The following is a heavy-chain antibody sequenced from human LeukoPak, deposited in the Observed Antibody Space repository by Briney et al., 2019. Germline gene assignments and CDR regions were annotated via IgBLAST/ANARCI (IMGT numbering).Heavy chain of an antibody. Sequence: SETLSLTCAVYGGSFSGYYWSWIRQPPGKGLEWIGEINHSGSTNYNPSLKSRVTISVDTSKNQFSLKLSSVTAADTAVYYCARGLGSYWGQGTLVTVSS. D-gene: IGHD1-26*01. J-gene: IGHJ4*02. V-gene: IGHV4-34*01. CDR1: GGSFSGYY. CDR3: ARGLGSY. CDR2: INHSGST.